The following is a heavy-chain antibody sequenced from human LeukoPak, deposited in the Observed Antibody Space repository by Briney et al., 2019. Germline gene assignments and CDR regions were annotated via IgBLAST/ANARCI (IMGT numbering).Heavy chain of an antibody. CDR3: ATVRYFDWLLYYFDY. V-gene: IGHV1-24*01. J-gene: IGHJ4*02. Sequence: ASVKVSCEVSGYTLTELSMHWVRQAPGKGLEWMGGFDPEDGETIYAQMLQGRVTMTEDTSTDTAYMELSSLRSEDTAVYYCATVRYFDWLLYYFDYWGQGTLVTVSS. D-gene: IGHD3-9*01. CDR1: GYTLTELS. CDR2: FDPEDGET.